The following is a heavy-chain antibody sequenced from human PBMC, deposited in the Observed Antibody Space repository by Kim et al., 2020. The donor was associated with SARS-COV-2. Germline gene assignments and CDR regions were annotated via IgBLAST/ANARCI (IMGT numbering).Heavy chain of an antibody. J-gene: IGHJ4*02. CDR1: GFTVSTSY. D-gene: IGHD6-25*01. Sequence: GGSLRLSCVASGFTVSTSYMTWVRQAPGKGLEWVSVIYSDGSIYYADSVKGRFTISRDDSKNTVSLQMNSLRADDTAVYYCARDEGWAALRINWGQGTLVTVSS. CDR3: ARDEGWAALRIN. V-gene: IGHV3-53*01. CDR2: IYSDGSI.